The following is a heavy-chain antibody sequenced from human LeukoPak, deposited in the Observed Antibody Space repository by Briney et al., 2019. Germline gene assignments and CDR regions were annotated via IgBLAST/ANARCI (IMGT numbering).Heavy chain of an antibody. D-gene: IGHD3-9*01. V-gene: IGHV3-53*01. CDR2: IYSGGST. CDR1: GFTVSSNY. Sequence: PGGSLRLSCAASGFTVSSNYMSWVRQAPGKGLEWVSVIYSGGSTYYADSVKGRFTISRDNSKNTLYLQMNSLRAEDTAVYYCARELRYFDWLPEGYFDLWGRGTLVTVSS. CDR3: ARELRYFDWLPEGYFDL. J-gene: IGHJ2*01.